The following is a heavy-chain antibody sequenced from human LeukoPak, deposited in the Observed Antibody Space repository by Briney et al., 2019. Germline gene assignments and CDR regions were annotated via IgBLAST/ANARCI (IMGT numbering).Heavy chain of an antibody. Sequence: GGSLRLSCTASGFTFSTYSMNWVRQAPGRGLEWVSSIRPSGDNTYYGDSVKGRFTISRDNSKNTVYLQMNNMRVDDTAVYYCARVAGWHWFDPWGQGTLVTVSS. J-gene: IGHJ5*02. CDR3: ARVAGWHWFDP. D-gene: IGHD6-19*01. V-gene: IGHV3-23*01. CDR1: GFTFSTYS. CDR2: IRPSGDNT.